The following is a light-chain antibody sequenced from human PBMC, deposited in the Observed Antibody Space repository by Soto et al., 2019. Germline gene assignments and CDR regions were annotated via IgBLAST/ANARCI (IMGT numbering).Light chain of an antibody. V-gene: IGKV1-8*01. Sequence: AILMTQSPSSLSASAGDRVTITWGASQGISSYLAWYQQKPGKAPKLLIFGASVLQSGVPSRFSGTGYGTDFNLTISNMQREDFATYYCLQTYNLPRTFGQGTKVDI. J-gene: IGKJ1*01. CDR2: GAS. CDR1: QGISSY. CDR3: LQTYNLPRT.